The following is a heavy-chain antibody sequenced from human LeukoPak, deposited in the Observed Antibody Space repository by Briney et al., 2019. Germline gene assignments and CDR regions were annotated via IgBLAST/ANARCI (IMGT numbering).Heavy chain of an antibody. CDR1: GFTLNNYG. J-gene: IGHJ6*02. CDR2: IWYEGSNE. D-gene: IGHD3-16*01. V-gene: IGHV3-33*01. Sequence: GGSLRLSCAVSGFTLNNYGMHWVRQAPGKGLEWVSVIWYEGSNENYADAVRGRFTISRDTSKNTLYLQMDNLRAEDTAVHYSARDGTLGDGMDVWGQGTTVTVSS. CDR3: ARDGTLGDGMDV.